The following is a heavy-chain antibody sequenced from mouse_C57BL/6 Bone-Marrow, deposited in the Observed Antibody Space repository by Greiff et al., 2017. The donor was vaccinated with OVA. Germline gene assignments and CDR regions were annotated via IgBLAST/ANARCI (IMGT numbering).Heavy chain of an antibody. CDR1: GYTFTSYG. V-gene: IGHV1-81*01. D-gene: IGHD3-1*01. Sequence: QVQLQQSGAELARPGASVKLSCKASGYTFTSYGISWVKQRTGQGLEWIGEIYPRSGNTYYNEKFKGKATLTADKSSSTAYMELRSLTSEDSAVYFWARGSGDGGGYFDVWGTGTTVTVSS. CDR2: IYPRSGNT. J-gene: IGHJ1*03. CDR3: ARGSGDGGGYFDV.